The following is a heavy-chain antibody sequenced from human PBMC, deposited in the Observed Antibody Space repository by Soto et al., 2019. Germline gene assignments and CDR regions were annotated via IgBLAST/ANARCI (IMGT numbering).Heavy chain of an antibody. CDR3: ARAYSSSWRYYYYGMDV. V-gene: IGHV4-31*03. J-gene: IGHJ6*02. D-gene: IGHD6-13*01. CDR2: IYYSGST. Sequence: PSETLSLTCTVSGGSISSGGYYWNWIRQHPGKGLEWIGYIYYSGSTYYNPSLKSRVTISVDTSKNQFSLKLSSVTAADTAVYYCARAYSSSWRYYYYGMDVWGQGTTVTVSS. CDR1: GGSISSGGYY.